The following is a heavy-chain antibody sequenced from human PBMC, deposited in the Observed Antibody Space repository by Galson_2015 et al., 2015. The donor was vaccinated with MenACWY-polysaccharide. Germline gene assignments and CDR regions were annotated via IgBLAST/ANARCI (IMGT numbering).Heavy chain of an antibody. D-gene: IGHD6-13*01. CDR1: GFTFSTYR. V-gene: IGHV3-48*02. CDR2: INGGSSTI. CDR3: ARDSGIAGADYS. Sequence: SLRLSCAASGFTFSTYRMTWVRQAPGKGLEWVSYINGGSSTIYYADSVKGRFTISRDNAKNSLYLQMNGLRDDDTAVYYCARDSGIAGADYSWGQGTLVTVSS. J-gene: IGHJ4*02.